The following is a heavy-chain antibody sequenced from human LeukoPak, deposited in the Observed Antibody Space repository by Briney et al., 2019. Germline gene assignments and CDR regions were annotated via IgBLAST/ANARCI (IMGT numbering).Heavy chain of an antibody. V-gene: IGHV3-9*03. CDR3: AKGYCSRTSCYEFDY. CDR1: GFTFDDYA. Sequence: PGGSLRLSCAASGFTFDDYAMHWVRQAPGKGLEWVSGISWNSGSIGYADSVKGRFTISRDNAKNSLYLQMNSLRAEDMALYYCAKGYCSRTSCYEFDYWGQGTLVTVSS. D-gene: IGHD2-2*01. CDR2: ISWNSGSI. J-gene: IGHJ4*02.